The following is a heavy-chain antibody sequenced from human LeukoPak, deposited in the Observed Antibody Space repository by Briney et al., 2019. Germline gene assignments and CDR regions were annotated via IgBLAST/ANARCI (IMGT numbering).Heavy chain of an antibody. D-gene: IGHD1-26*01. J-gene: IGHJ4*02. Sequence: PGGSLRLSCAASGFTFSTYSMHWVRQAPGKGLEWVAVTSYARSNKFYADSVKGRFTISRDNSKNMLYLQMNSLRAEDTAMYYCAKEAPVGATGFDYWGQGTLVTVSS. CDR1: GFTFSTYS. V-gene: IGHV3-30*04. CDR3: AKEAPVGATGFDY. CDR2: TSYARSNK.